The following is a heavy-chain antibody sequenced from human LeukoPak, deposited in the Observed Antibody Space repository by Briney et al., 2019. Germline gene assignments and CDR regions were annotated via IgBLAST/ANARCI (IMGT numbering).Heavy chain of an antibody. CDR1: GFTFSNSA. Sequence: PGGSLRLSCAASGFTFSNSAMSWVRQAPGKGLEWVSGFTRNDETTSYADSVKGRFTISRDNAKNSLYLQMNSLRAEDTGLFYCAKDQGVVFGYFDNWGQGTLVTVSS. V-gene: IGHV3-23*01. CDR2: FTRNDETT. CDR3: AKDQGVVFGYFDN. J-gene: IGHJ4*02. D-gene: IGHD3-3*01.